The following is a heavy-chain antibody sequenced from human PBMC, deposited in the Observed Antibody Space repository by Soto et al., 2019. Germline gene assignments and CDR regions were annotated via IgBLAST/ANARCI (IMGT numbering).Heavy chain of an antibody. CDR3: ARDRRGYDILTGSDYYYGMDV. Sequence: PSETLSLTCTVSGGSISSSSYYWGWIRQPPGKGLEWIGYIYYSGSTYYNPSLKSRVTISVDTSKNQFSLKLSSVTAADTAVYYCARDRRGYDILTGSDYYYGMDVWGQGTTVTVSS. V-gene: IGHV4-30-4*01. J-gene: IGHJ6*02. CDR1: GGSISSSSYY. CDR2: IYYSGST. D-gene: IGHD3-9*01.